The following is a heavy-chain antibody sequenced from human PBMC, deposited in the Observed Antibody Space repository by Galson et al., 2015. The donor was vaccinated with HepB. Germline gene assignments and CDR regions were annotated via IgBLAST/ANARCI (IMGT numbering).Heavy chain of an antibody. V-gene: IGHV5-51*01. J-gene: IGHJ6*02. Sequence: QSGAEVKKPGESLKISCKGSGYSFTTYWIAWVRQMPGKGLEWMGIIYPGDFDIKYSPSFQGQVTISADKSFSTAYLQWTSLKASDTAIYYCARFGVYGSDSDGLDVWGQGTTVIVSS. D-gene: IGHD4-23*01. CDR2: IYPGDFDI. CDR1: GYSFTTYW. CDR3: ARFGVYGSDSDGLDV.